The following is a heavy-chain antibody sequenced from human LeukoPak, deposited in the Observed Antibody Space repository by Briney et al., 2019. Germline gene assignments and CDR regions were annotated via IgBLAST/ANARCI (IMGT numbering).Heavy chain of an antibody. Sequence: SVKVSCKASGGTFSSYAISWVRQAPGQGLEWMGRIIPIFGTANYAQKFQGRVTITTDESTCTAYMELSSLRSEDTAVYYCASQGQVGALHFDYWGQGTLVTVSS. CDR3: ASQGQVGALHFDY. V-gene: IGHV1-69*05. J-gene: IGHJ4*02. CDR1: GGTFSSYA. CDR2: IIPIFGTA. D-gene: IGHD1-26*01.